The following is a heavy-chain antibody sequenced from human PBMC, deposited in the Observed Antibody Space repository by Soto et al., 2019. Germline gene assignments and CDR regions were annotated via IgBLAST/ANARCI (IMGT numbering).Heavy chain of an antibody. CDR3: AGQGPPNFVLMVPPANWYDP. D-gene: IGHD2-8*01. CDR2: IYYSGST. Sequence: SETLSLTCTVSGGSISSSSYYWGWIRQPPGKGLEWIGSIYYSGSTYYNPSLKSRVTISVDTSKNQFSLKLSSVTAADTAVYYCAGQGPPNFVLMVPPANWYDPRGQGTLVTVSS. CDR1: GGSISSSSYY. V-gene: IGHV4-39*01. J-gene: IGHJ5*02.